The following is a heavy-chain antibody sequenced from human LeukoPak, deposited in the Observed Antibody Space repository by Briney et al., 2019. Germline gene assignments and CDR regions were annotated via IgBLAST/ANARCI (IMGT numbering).Heavy chain of an antibody. CDR3: ARMYYYDSKSRLNWFDP. D-gene: IGHD3-10*01. J-gene: IGHJ5*02. V-gene: IGHV1-46*01. Sequence: GASVKVSCKASGYTFTSYYMHWVRQAPGQGLEWMGIINPSGGSTSYAQKFQGRVTMTRDTSTSTAYMELSSLRSEDTAVYYCARMYYYDSKSRLNWFDPWGQGTLVTVSS. CDR2: INPSGGST. CDR1: GYTFTSYY.